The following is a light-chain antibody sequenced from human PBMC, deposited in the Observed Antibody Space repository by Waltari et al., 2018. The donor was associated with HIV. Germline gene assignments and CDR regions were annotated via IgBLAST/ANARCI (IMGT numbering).Light chain of an antibody. Sequence: QSALTQPPSVSGSPGQSVSISCSGTTSDVGFYDYVSWYQQYPGKAPKLIIFDVNQRASGGPERFAGSKSGNTASLTISGLQTEDEADYFCCAYAAGHVSYVFGNGT. CDR3: CAYAAGHVSYV. CDR1: TSDVGFYDY. J-gene: IGLJ1*01. CDR2: DVN. V-gene: IGLV2-11*01.